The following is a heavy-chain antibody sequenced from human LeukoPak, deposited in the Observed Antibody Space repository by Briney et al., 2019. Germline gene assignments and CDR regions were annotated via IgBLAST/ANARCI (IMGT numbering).Heavy chain of an antibody. Sequence: MSWVRQAPGKGLEWVSVIYSGGSTYYADSVKGRFTISRDNSENTLYLQMNSLRAEDTAVYYCARDLGVMDVWGQGTTVTVSS. D-gene: IGHD3-16*01. V-gene: IGHV3-66*01. CDR3: ARDLGVMDV. J-gene: IGHJ6*02. CDR2: IYSGGST.